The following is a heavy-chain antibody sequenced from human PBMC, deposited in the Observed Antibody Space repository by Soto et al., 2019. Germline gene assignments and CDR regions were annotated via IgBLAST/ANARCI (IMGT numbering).Heavy chain of an antibody. CDR1: GGSINSYW. CDR3: ARDIGSYAYGEGY. J-gene: IGHJ4*02. V-gene: IGHV4-4*07. D-gene: IGHD3-10*01. Sequence: SETLSLTCSVSGGSINSYWWSWIRQPAGKGLEWIGRVYPSGTTDYNPSLNSRATLSVETSKNQFSLKLSSVTAADTAVYYCARDIGSYAYGEGYWGQGIQVTVSS. CDR2: VYPSGTT.